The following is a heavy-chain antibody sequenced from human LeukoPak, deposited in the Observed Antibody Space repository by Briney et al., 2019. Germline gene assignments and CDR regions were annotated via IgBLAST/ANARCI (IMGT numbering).Heavy chain of an antibody. D-gene: IGHD3-16*02. CDR2: IYHSGST. J-gene: IGHJ4*02. CDR3: AGSHYDYVWGSYRPFDY. Sequence: SETLSLTCAVSGGSISSGGYSWSWIRQPPGKGLEWIGSIYHSGSTYYNPSLKSRVTMSLDRSKNHFSLNLSSVTAADTAVYYCAGSHYDYVWGSYRPFDYWGQGTLVTVSS. V-gene: IGHV4-30-2*01. CDR1: GGSISSGGYS.